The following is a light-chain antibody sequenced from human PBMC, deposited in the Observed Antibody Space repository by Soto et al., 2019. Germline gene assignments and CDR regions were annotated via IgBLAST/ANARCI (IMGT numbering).Light chain of an antibody. CDR3: CSYAGSSTYV. CDR2: EGS. Sequence: QSALTQPASVSGSTGQSIAISCTVTSSDVGSYNLVSWYQQHPGKAPKLMIYEGSKRPSGVSNRFSGSKYGNTASLTISGLQAEDEADYYCCSYAGSSTYVFGTGTKVTVL. CDR1: SSDVGSYNL. V-gene: IGLV2-23*01. J-gene: IGLJ1*01.